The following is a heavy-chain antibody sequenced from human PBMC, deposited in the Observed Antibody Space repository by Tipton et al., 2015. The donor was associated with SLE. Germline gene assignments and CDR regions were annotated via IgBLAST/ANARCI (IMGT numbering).Heavy chain of an antibody. CDR1: GFTLDDFG. CDR2: INLNGGTT. V-gene: IGHV3-20*04. CDR3: ARDPLGSNYFDY. D-gene: IGHD1-26*01. J-gene: IGHJ4*02. Sequence: SLRLSCAASGFTLDDFGMSWVRQAPGQGLEWVSGINLNGGTTGYADSVKGRFTISRDNAKNSLYLQMNSVRAEDTALYYCARDPLGSNYFDYWGQGTLVTVSS.